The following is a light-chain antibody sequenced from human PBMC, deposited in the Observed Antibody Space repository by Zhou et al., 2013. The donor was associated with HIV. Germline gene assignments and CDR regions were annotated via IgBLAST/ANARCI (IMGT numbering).Light chain of an antibody. CDR3: QQFYTYPYT. CDR1: QNVNSW. Sequence: DIQMTQSPSTLSASVGDRVTITCRASQNVNSWLAWYQQKPGKPPKLLIYKASTLENGVSSRFSGSGSGTEFTLTISNLQPDDVAIFYCQQFYTYPYTFGQGTTLEIQ. CDR2: KAS. V-gene: IGKV1-5*03. J-gene: IGKJ2*01.